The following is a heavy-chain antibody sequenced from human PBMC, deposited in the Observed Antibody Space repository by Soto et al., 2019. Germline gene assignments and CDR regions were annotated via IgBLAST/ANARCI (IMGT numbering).Heavy chain of an antibody. CDR3: ARGGKRGLYYYGMEV. CDR2: MNPNSGNT. Sequence: ASVKISCKASGYTFTSYDINWVRQATGQGLEWMGWMNPNSGNTGYAQKFQGRVTMTRNTSISTAYMELSSLRSEDTAVYYCARGGKRGLYYYGMEVWGQGTKVTVSS. V-gene: IGHV1-8*01. J-gene: IGHJ6*02. D-gene: IGHD1-1*01. CDR1: GYTFTSYD.